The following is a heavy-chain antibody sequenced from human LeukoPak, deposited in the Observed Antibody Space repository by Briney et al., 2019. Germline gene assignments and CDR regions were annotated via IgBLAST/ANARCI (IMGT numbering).Heavy chain of an antibody. CDR1: EFTFSNYA. V-gene: IGHV3-23*01. J-gene: IGHJ4*02. Sequence: GGSLRLSCAASEFTFSNYAMSWFRQAPGKGLEWVSVISGSGGRTYYADSVKGRFTISRDNSKHTLFLQMNSLRVEDTAVYYCAKGAQDYDDSTTDYWGQGTLVTVSS. D-gene: IGHD4-17*01. CDR2: ISGSGGRT. CDR3: AKGAQDYDDSTTDY.